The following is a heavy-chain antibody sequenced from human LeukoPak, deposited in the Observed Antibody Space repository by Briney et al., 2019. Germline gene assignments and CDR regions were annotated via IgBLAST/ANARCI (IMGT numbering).Heavy chain of an antibody. D-gene: IGHD1-26*01. Sequence: SETLSLTCTVSGGSISSSSYYWGWIRQPPGKGLEWIGSIYYSGSTYYNPSLKSRVTISVDTSKNQFSLKLSSVTAADTAVYYCARSSVGATLKRAFDIWGQGTMVTVPS. J-gene: IGHJ3*02. CDR2: IYYSGST. CDR3: ARSSVGATLKRAFDI. CDR1: GGSISSSSYY. V-gene: IGHV4-39*07.